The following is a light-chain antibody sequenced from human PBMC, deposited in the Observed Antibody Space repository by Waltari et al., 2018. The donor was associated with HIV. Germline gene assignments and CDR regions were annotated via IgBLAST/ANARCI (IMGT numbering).Light chain of an antibody. CDR1: QSVSSSY. Sequence: EIVLTQSPGTLSLSPGERATLSCRASQSVSSSYLAWYQQKPGQAPRLLIYGASSRATGIPDRFSGSGSGTDFTLTINRLEPEDFAVYYCQQETFGQGTKVEIK. V-gene: IGKV3-20*01. J-gene: IGKJ1*01. CDR2: GAS. CDR3: QQET.